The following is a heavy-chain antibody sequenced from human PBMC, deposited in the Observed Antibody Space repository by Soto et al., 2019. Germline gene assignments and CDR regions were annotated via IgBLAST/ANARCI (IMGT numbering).Heavy chain of an antibody. CDR2: INPSGDST. V-gene: IGHV1-46*01. CDR3: ARSAADPKYSFDY. J-gene: IGHJ4*02. D-gene: IGHD6-13*01. CDR1: GYTFSSYY. Sequence: ASVKVSCKAAGYTFSSYYMHWVRQAPGQGLEWMGMINPSGDSTSYAQKFQGRVTMTRDTSTSTVYMELSSLRSEDTAVYFCARSAADPKYSFDYWGQGTRVTVSS.